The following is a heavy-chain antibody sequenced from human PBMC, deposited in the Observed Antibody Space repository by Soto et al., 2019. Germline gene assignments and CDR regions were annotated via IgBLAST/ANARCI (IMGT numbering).Heavy chain of an antibody. CDR1: GFTFISYW. J-gene: IGHJ4*02. CDR2: ISGSGGST. V-gene: IGHV3-23*01. Sequence: PGGSLRLSCAASGFTFISYWMHWVRQAPGKGLEWVSAISGSGGSTYYADSVKGRFTISRDNSKNTLYLQMNSLRAEDTAVYYCAKGNKWEPAPSFDYWGQGTLVTAPQ. D-gene: IGHD1-26*01. CDR3: AKGNKWEPAPSFDY.